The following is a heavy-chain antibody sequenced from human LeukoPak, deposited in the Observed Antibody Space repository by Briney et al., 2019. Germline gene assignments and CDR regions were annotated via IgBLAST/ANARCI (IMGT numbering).Heavy chain of an antibody. D-gene: IGHD3-22*01. J-gene: IGHJ4*02. Sequence: GGSLRLSCVASGFTLSNYAMTWVRQAPGKGLEWVSGISWNGRNTAYAESLKGRFTISRDNAKNSLYLQMNSLRAEDTAFYYCARVQQYDKFDYWGQGTLVTVSS. V-gene: IGHV3-20*04. CDR3: ARVQQYDKFDY. CDR2: ISWNGRNT. CDR1: GFTLSNYA.